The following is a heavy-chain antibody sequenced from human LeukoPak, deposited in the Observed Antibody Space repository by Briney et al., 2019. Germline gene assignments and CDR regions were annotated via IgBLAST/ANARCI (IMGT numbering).Heavy chain of an antibody. V-gene: IGHV3-23*01. J-gene: IGHJ4*02. CDR1: GFTFSNYP. CDR2: IRESGDVT. Sequence: PGGSLRLSCEASGFTFSNYPMSWVRQAPGRGLEWVSVIRESGDVTHYADAMKGRFTISRDNAKNTLNLQMNSLRAEDTAIYYCARDSSHYLGSSDYWGQGTLVTVSS. CDR3: ARDSSHYLGSSDY. D-gene: IGHD6-6*01.